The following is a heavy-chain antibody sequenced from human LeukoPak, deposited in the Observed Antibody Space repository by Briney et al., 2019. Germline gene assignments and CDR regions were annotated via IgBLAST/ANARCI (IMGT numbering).Heavy chain of an antibody. CDR2: ISSSSSYI. V-gene: IGHV3-21*01. D-gene: IGHD3-3*01. CDR1: GFTFSSYS. CDR3: ARGSITIFGVAPHY. J-gene: IGHJ4*02. Sequence: PGGSLRLSCAASGFTFSSYSMTWVCQAPGEGLEWVSAISSSSSYIYYADSVKGRFTISRDNAKNSLYLQMNSLRAEDTAVYYCARGSITIFGVAPHYWGQGTLVTVSS.